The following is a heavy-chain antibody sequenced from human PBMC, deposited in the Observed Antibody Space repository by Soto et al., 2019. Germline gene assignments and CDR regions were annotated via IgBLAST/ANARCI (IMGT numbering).Heavy chain of an antibody. D-gene: IGHD3-16*02. CDR3: ARWKVWGSYHYGMDV. J-gene: IGHJ6*02. V-gene: IGHV1-2*02. Sequence: ASVKVPCKASGYTFTGYYMHWVRQAPVQGLEWMGWINPNSGGTNYAQKFQGRVTMTRDTSISTAYMELSRLRSDDTAGYYCARWKVWGSYHYGMDVWGQGTTVTVSS. CDR2: INPNSGGT. CDR1: GYTFTGYY.